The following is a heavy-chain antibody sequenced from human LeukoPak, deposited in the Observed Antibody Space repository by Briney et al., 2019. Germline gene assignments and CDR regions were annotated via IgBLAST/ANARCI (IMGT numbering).Heavy chain of an antibody. Sequence: GGSLRPSCAASGFTFSSYSMNWVRQAPGKGLEWVSHITASGTAMFYADSVKGRFTISRDNAKNSLYLQMNSLRDEDTAVYYCASSGSYRFDYWGQGTLVTVSS. CDR1: GFTFSSYS. V-gene: IGHV3-48*02. CDR3: ASSGSYRFDY. J-gene: IGHJ4*02. CDR2: ITASGTAM. D-gene: IGHD1-26*01.